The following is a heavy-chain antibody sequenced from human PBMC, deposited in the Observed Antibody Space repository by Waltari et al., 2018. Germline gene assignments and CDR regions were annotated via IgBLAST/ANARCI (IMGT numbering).Heavy chain of an antibody. CDR2: ISWDGETT. J-gene: IGHJ5*02. CDR3: AKDFAQYSGSHH. V-gene: IGHV3-43*01. CDR1: GCTFDDYA. Sequence: QLVESGGGVVQPGGSLRLTCAGAGCTFDDYAMHWVRQVPGKGLEWVSYISWDGETTYYADSVKGRFTLSRDNSKNSVFLQMNSLRKEDTALYYCAKDFAQYSGSHHWGQGTLVTVSS. D-gene: IGHD1-26*01.